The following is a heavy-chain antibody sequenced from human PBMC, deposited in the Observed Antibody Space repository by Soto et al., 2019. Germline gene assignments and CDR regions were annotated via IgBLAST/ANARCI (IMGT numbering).Heavy chain of an antibody. J-gene: IGHJ4*01. CDR3: TRRGLLEWLSHHDY. CDR2: INAGNGGA. CDR1: GYTFTSYA. V-gene: IGHV1-3*01. Sequence: VASVKFSCKASGYTFTSYAMHWVRQAPGQRLEWRGWINAGNGGANYXXNLQGRVXXTTDASTITAXMELRSLRSDDTAVYYCTRRGLLEWLSHHDYXXQ. D-gene: IGHD3-3*01.